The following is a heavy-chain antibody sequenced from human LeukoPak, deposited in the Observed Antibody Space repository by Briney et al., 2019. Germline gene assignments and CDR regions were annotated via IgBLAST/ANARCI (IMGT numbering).Heavy chain of an antibody. J-gene: IGHJ4*02. CDR3: ATSGEGDYYDSSGYLTY. D-gene: IGHD3-22*01. Sequence: SETLSLTCTVSGGSISSYYWSWIRQPPGKGLEWIGYIYYSGSTNYNPSPKSRVTISVDTSKNQFSLKLSSVTAADTAVYYCATSGEGDYYDSSGYLTYWGQGTLVTVSS. CDR1: GGSISSYY. CDR2: IYYSGST. V-gene: IGHV4-59*01.